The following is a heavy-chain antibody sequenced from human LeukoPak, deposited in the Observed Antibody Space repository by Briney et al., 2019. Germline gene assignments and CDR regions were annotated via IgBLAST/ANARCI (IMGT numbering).Heavy chain of an antibody. D-gene: IGHD3-22*01. J-gene: IGHJ5*02. V-gene: IGHV4-39*07. CDR2: IFYTGST. CDR1: GGSISSSSYY. CDR3: ARDFDYYYSSGYSP. Sequence: SETLSLTCTVSGGSISSSSYYWGWNRQPPGKGLEWIGSIFYTGSTYYDPSLKSRVTMSVDTSKSQFSLNLMSVTAADTAVYYCARDFDYYYSSGYSPWGQGTLVTVSS.